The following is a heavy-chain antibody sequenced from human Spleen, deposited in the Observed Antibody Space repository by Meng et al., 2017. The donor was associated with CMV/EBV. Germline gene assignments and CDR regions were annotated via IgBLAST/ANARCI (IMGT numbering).Heavy chain of an antibody. CDR2: INPNSDAT. Sequence: QEQLVQSGAEVKKPGTSMKVSCKASGYSFTGYYIHWVRQAPGQGLEWMGWINPNSDATRYPQKFQGRVTMTRDTSITTAYMELSRLTSDDTAVYYCARDNAGNSFEYWGQGTLVTVSS. D-gene: IGHD6-13*01. CDR1: GYSFTGYY. V-gene: IGHV1-2*02. CDR3: ARDNAGNSFEY. J-gene: IGHJ4*02.